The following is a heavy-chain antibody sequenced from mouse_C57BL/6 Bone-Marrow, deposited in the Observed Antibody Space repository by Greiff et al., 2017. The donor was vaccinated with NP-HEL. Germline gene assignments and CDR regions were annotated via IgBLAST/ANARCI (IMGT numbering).Heavy chain of an antibody. V-gene: IGHV5-4*01. D-gene: IGHD2-12*01. CDR3: ARDYDWAMDY. CDR2: ISDGGSYT. Sequence: VQLKESGRGLVKPGGSLKLSCAASGFTFSSYAMSWVRQTPEKRLEWVATISDGGSYTYYPDNVKGRFTISRDNAKNNLYLQMSNLKSEDAAMYYSARDYDWAMDYWGQGTSVTVSS. J-gene: IGHJ4*01. CDR1: GFTFSSYA.